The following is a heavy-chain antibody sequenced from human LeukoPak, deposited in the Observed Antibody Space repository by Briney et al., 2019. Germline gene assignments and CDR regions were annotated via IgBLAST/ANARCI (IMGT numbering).Heavy chain of an antibody. J-gene: IGHJ5*02. V-gene: IGHV4-39*01. Sequence: PSETLSLTCNVSGGSISSSPYYWGWIRQPPGKGLEWIGTIYYRGSTYSNPSLNSRVTISLDTSKNQFSLRLRSVTAADTALYYCARHYLSDGILSTFDPWGQGTLVTVSS. CDR2: IYYRGST. CDR3: ARHYLSDGILSTFDP. CDR1: GGSISSSPYY. D-gene: IGHD2-2*01.